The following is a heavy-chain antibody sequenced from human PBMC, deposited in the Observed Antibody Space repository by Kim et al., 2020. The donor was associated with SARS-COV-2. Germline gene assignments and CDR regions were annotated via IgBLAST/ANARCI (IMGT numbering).Heavy chain of an antibody. V-gene: IGHV1-3*01. CDR1: RYTFTRYA. J-gene: IGHJ3*02. D-gene: IGHD3-22*01. CDR3: ARALYYYDSSGSTQSDDAFDI. Sequence: SVKVSCKASRYTFTRYAMHWVRQAPGQRLEWMGWINAGNGNTKYSQKFQGRVTITRDTSASTAYMELSSLRSEDTAVYYCARALYYYDSSGSTQSDDAFDIWGQGTMVTVSS. CDR2: INAGNGNT.